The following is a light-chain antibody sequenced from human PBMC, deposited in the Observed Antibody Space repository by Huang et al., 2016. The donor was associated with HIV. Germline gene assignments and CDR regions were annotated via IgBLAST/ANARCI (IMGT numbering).Light chain of an antibody. CDR1: QSICSY. V-gene: IGKV1-39*01. CDR2: GAS. J-gene: IGKJ4*01. CDR3: QQSYTAPKLT. Sequence: DIQMTQSPSSLSASIGDRVTITCRTSQSICSYLNWYQQKPGKAPKVLIYGASSLQSGVTSRFSGRGSGTDFTLTISSLQPEDSATYYCQQSYTAPKLTFGGGTKVEIK.